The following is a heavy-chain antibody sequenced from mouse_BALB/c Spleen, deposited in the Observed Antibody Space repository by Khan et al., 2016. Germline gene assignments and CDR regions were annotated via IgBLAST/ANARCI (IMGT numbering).Heavy chain of an antibody. V-gene: IGHV14-3*02. CDR2: IDPANGNT. D-gene: IGHD1-1*01. CDR3: ARRGPIYYYGSTYGY. J-gene: IGHJ2*01. Sequence: EVQLQESGAELVKPGASVMLSCTASGFNIKDTFMHWVKQRPEQGLEWIGRIDPANGNTRYDPKFQGKATITADTSSNTAYLQLSSLTSEDTAVYYCARRGPIYYYGSTYGYWGQGTTLTVSS. CDR1: GFNIKDTF.